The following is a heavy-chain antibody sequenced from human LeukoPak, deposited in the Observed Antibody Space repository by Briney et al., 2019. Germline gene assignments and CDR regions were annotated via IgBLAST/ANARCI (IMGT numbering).Heavy chain of an antibody. CDR2: IYTSGNT. D-gene: IGHD3-3*01. Sequence: SETLSLTCTVSGGSISSYYWSWIRQPAGKGLEWIGRIYTSGNTNYNPSLKSRVTISVDTSKNQFSLKLSSVTAADTAVYYCARHPLLNYDFWKVAPGGYYGMDVWGQGTTVTVSS. V-gene: IGHV4-4*07. J-gene: IGHJ6*02. CDR3: ARHPLLNYDFWKVAPGGYYGMDV. CDR1: GGSISSYY.